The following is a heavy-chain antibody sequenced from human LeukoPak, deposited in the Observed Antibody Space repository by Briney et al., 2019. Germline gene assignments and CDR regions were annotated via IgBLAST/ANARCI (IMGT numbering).Heavy chain of an antibody. Sequence: SETLSLTCTVSGGSINSYYWSWIRQPPGKGLEWIGYIFYSGIDKYNPALKSRVTISIDTSKNQFSLKLSSVTAADTAVYYCARHDNYPGFGRGLDPWSQGTLVTVSS. CDR2: IFYSGID. J-gene: IGHJ5*02. D-gene: IGHD1-14*01. CDR3: ARHDNYPGFGRGLDP. CDR1: GGSINSYY. V-gene: IGHV4-59*08.